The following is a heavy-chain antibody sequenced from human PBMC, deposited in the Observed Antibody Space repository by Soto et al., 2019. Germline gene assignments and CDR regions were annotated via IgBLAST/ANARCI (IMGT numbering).Heavy chain of an antibody. J-gene: IGHJ4*02. Sequence: SWIRQPPGKGLEWIGYIYSSGSTKYKPSLKSRVTISVDTSKNQLSLKLRSVTPADTAVYYCASWSPDYFDYWGQGTLVTVSS. CDR3: ASWSPDYFDY. V-gene: IGHV4-59*01. CDR2: IYSSGST.